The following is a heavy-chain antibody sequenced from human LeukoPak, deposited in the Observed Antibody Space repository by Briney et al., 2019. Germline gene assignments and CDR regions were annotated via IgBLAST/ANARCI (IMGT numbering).Heavy chain of an antibody. D-gene: IGHD3-9*01. CDR2: IYYSGST. J-gene: IGHJ4*02. CDR1: GDSINSHY. Sequence: SETLSLTCTVSGDSINSHYWSWVRQPPGKGLEWIGYIYYSGSTNYNPSLKSRVTMSIDTSKNQFSLKLKYVTAADTAVYYCARRGGILTGYLDYWGQGILVTVSS. CDR3: ARRGGILTGYLDY. V-gene: IGHV4-59*11.